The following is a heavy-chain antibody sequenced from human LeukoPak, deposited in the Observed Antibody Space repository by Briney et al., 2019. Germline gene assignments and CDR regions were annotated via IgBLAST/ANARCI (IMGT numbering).Heavy chain of an antibody. CDR1: GGSISSYY. CDR2: IYYSGST. V-gene: IGHV4-59*08. J-gene: IGHJ4*02. Sequence: PSETLSLTCTVSGGSISSYYWSWIRQPPGKGLEWIGYIYYSGSTNYNPSLKSRVTISVDTSKNQFSLKLSSVTAADTAVYYCARALVAAAGREGFDYWGQGTLVTVSS. CDR3: ARALVAAAGREGFDY. D-gene: IGHD6-13*01.